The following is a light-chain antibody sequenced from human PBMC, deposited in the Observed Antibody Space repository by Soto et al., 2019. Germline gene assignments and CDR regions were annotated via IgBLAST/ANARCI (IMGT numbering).Light chain of an antibody. V-gene: IGKV3-15*01. J-gene: IGKJ4*01. CDR1: ENINNN. Sequence: EIVMTQSPATLSVSPGEGATLSCTASENINNNLAWYQQKPGQAPRLLIYAATTRATGFPARFSGSGSGTEFTLTISSLQSEDFAVYYCQQHHKWPLTFGGGTKVDIK. CDR3: QQHHKWPLT. CDR2: AAT.